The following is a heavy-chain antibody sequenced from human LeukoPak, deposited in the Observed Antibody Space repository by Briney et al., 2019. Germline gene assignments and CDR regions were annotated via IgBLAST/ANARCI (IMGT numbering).Heavy chain of an antibody. Sequence: GESLKISCKGSGYSFTSYWIGWVRQMPGKGLGWMGIIYPGESDTRYSPSFQGQVTISADKSITTADLQWSSLKASDPAMYYCARHVAVAGHFDYWGQGTLVTVSS. CDR2: IYPGESDT. CDR1: GYSFTSYW. CDR3: ARHVAVAGHFDY. J-gene: IGHJ4*02. D-gene: IGHD6-19*01. V-gene: IGHV5-51*01.